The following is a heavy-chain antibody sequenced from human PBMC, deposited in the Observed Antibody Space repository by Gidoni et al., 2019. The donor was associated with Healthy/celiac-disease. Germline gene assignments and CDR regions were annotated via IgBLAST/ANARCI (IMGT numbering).Heavy chain of an antibody. J-gene: IGHJ6*02. CDR2: LYPGDSDT. CDR1: GYSFTSYW. D-gene: IGHD3-16*02. CDR3: ARQRPITFGGVIMRRWSYGMDV. V-gene: IGHV5-51*01. Sequence: EVQLVQSGAEVKKPGEALKISCTGSGYSFTSYWIGWVRQMPGKGLEWMGILYPGDSDTRYSPAFQGQVTISADKSISTAYLQWSSLKASDTAMYYCARQRPITFGGVIMRRWSYGMDVWGQGTTVTVSS.